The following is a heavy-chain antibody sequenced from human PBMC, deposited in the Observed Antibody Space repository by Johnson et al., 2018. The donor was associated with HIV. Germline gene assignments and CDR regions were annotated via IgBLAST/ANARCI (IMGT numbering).Heavy chain of an antibody. CDR3: ARERLSDILTGYHAFDV. CDR2: ISYDGSNK. CDR1: GFTFSSYA. V-gene: IGHV3-30*04. J-gene: IGHJ3*01. D-gene: IGHD3-9*01. Sequence: VQLVESGGGLVKPGGSLRLSCAASGFTFSSYAMHWVRQAPGKGLEWVAVISYDGSNKYYADSVRGRITISRDNSKNRLYLQMNSLRPEETAVYYCARERLSDILTGYHAFDVWGQGTMVTVSS.